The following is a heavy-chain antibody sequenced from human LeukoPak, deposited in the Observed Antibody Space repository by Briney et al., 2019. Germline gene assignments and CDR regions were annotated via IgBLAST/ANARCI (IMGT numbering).Heavy chain of an antibody. D-gene: IGHD4-17*01. CDR2: INPSGGST. J-gene: IGHJ3*02. V-gene: IGHV1-46*03. CDR3: AREATVTGAFDI. CDR1: GYTFTGYY. Sequence: ASVKVSCKASGYTFTGYYMHWVRQAPGQGLEWMGIINPSGGSTSNAQKFQGRVTMTRDTSTSTVYMELSSLRSEDTAVYYCAREATVTGAFDIWGQGTMVTVSS.